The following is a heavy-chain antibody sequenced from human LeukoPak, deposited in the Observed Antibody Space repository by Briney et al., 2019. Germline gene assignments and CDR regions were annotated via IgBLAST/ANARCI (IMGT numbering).Heavy chain of an antibody. CDR3: ARDVGSSNWKPQDY. CDR1: GFTFSSYW. Sequence: PGGSLRLSCTASGFTFSSYWMSWVRQAPGKGLEWVANIKKDGSEKYYVDSVKGRFTISRDNAKNSLSLQMNSLRAEDTAVYYCARDVGSSNWKPQDYWGQGTLVTVSS. J-gene: IGHJ4*02. CDR2: IKKDGSEK. V-gene: IGHV3-7*01. D-gene: IGHD6-13*01.